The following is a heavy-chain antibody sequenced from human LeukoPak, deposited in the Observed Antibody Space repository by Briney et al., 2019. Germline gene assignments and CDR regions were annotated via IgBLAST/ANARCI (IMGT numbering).Heavy chain of an antibody. D-gene: IGHD3-22*01. CDR3: ARYLYYYDSSGYPGAFDI. Sequence: GESLKISCKGSGYSFTSYWIGWVRQMPGKGLEWMGIIYPGDSDTRYSPSFQGQVTISADKSISTAYLQWSSLKASDTAMYYCARYLYYYDSSGYPGAFDIWGQGTMVTVSS. CDR2: IYPGDSDT. V-gene: IGHV5-51*01. J-gene: IGHJ3*02. CDR1: GYSFTSYW.